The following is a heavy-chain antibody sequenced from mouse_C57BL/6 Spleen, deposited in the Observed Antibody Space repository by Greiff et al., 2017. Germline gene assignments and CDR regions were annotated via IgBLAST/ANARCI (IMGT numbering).Heavy chain of an antibody. CDR2: IYPGDGDT. J-gene: IGHJ4*01. CDR1: GYAFSSYW. V-gene: IGHV1-80*01. CDR3: ARELGNAMDY. Sequence: LQQSGASVKISCKASGYAFSSYWMNWVTQRPGKGLEWIGQIYPGDGDTNYNGKFKGKATLTADKSSSTAYMQLSSLTSEDSAVYFCARELGNAMDYWGQGTSVTVSS. D-gene: IGHD4-1*01.